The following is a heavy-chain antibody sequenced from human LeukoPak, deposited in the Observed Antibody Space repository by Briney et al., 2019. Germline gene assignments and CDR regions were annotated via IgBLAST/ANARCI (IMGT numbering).Heavy chain of an antibody. J-gene: IGHJ6*02. V-gene: IGHV3-48*04. CDR1: GFTFSNYA. D-gene: IGHD3-10*01. CDR3: ARDRTSGSYYLSHYGMDV. CDR2: ISGSGSTI. Sequence: TGGSLRLSCAASGFTFSNYAMHWVRQAPGKGLEWVSYISGSGSTIYYADSVKGRFTISRDNAKNSLYLQMNSLRAEDTAVYYCARDRTSGSYYLSHYGMDVWGQGTTVTVSS.